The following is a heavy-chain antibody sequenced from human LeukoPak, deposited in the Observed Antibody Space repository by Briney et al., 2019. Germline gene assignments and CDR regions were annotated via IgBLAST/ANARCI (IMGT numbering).Heavy chain of an antibody. J-gene: IGHJ2*01. CDR1: GGSISSYY. Sequence: SETLSLTCTVSGGSISSYYWSWIRQPPGKGQELIGYIYYSGSTNYNPSLKSRVTITVDTSKNQFPLKLTSVTAADPAMYYCAGASYYYDRPWYFELWGRGTLVTVSS. CDR2: IYYSGST. V-gene: IGHV4-59*01. D-gene: IGHD3-22*01. CDR3: AGASYYYDRPWYFEL.